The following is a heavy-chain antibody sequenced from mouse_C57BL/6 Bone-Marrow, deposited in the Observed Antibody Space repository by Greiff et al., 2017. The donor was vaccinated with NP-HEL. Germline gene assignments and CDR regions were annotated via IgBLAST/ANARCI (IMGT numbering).Heavy chain of an antibody. J-gene: IGHJ2*01. CDR2: IDPENGDT. CDR1: GFNIKDDY. CDR3: TTFDDCGPYYFDY. D-gene: IGHD2-4*01. V-gene: IGHV14-4*01. Sequence: VQLQQSGAELVRPGASVKLSCTASGFNIKDDYMHWVKQRPEQGLEWIGWIDPENGDTEYASKFQGKATITADTSSNTAYLQLSSLTSEDTAVYYSTTFDDCGPYYFDYWGQGATLPVSS.